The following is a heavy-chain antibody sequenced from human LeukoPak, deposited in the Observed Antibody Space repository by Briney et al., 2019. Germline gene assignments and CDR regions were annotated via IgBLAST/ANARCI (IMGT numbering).Heavy chain of an antibody. D-gene: IGHD5-18*01. Sequence: SQTLSLTCTVSGGSLSSGGYYWSWLRQHPGTGLEWVGYIYYSGSTYYNPSLKSRVTISVDTSKNQFSLKLSSVTAADTAVYYCARHNEGGVDTAMAAFDYWGQGTLVTVSS. CDR3: ARHNEGGVDTAMAAFDY. V-gene: IGHV4-31*03. J-gene: IGHJ4*02. CDR2: IYYSGST. CDR1: GGSLSSGGYY.